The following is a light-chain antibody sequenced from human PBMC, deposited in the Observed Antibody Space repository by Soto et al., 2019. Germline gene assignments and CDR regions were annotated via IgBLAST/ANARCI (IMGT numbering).Light chain of an antibody. J-gene: IGKJ2*01. Sequence: DSQMTQSPSSLSASVGDIVTITCRASQSISSYLNWYQQKPGKAPKLLIYAASSLQSGVPSRFSGSGSGTDFTLTISSLQPEDFAAYYCPQSYSTPMYTFGPGTKLEIK. V-gene: IGKV1-39*01. CDR2: AAS. CDR1: QSISSY. CDR3: PQSYSTPMYT.